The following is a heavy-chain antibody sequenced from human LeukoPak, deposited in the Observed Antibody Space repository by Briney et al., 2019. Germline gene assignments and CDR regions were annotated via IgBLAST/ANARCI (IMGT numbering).Heavy chain of an antibody. V-gene: IGHV3-66*01. J-gene: IGHJ4*02. CDR1: GFTVSNNY. CDR3: ARDPPAVAANTYG. Sequence: PGGSLRLSCAASGFTVSNNYMRWVRQAPGKGLEWVSLIYSGGATFYADAVKGRFTISRDGSKNTLYLQMNSLRAEETAVYYCARDPPAVAANTYGWGQGTLVTVSS. CDR2: IYSGGAT. D-gene: IGHD6-6*01.